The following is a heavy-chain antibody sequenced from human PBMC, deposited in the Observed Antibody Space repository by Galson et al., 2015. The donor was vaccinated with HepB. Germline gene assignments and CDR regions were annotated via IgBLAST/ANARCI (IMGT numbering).Heavy chain of an antibody. D-gene: IGHD2-2*01. J-gene: IGHJ6*02. CDR1: GFTFSSYA. Sequence: SLRLSCAASGFTFSSYAMSWVRQAAGKGLEWVSAISGSGGTTHDADSVKGRFTISRDNSKNTLYLQMHSLRAEDTAVYYRAKFFGLSARPPGVIPAATTADWYAMDVWGQGTTVTVSS. CDR3: AKFFGLSARPPGVIPAATTADWYAMDV. CDR2: ISGSGGTT. V-gene: IGHV3-23*01.